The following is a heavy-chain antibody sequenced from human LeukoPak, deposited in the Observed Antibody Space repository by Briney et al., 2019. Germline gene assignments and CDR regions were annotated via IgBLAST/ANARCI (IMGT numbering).Heavy chain of an antibody. Sequence: SETLSLTCTVSGGSISGYYWGWFRQRPGEGLEWIGFISETGSTDYNPPLESRITMSVDTSNNQFSLRVSSVTAADTAVYYCARHRRKYTREYHSDSWGQGTLVTVSS. V-gene: IGHV4-59*06. D-gene: IGHD6-6*01. CDR2: ISETGST. CDR1: GGSISGYY. J-gene: IGHJ4*02. CDR3: ARHRRKYTREYHSDS.